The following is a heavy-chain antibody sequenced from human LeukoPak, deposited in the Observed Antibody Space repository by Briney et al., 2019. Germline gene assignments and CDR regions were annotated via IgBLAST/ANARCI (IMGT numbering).Heavy chain of an antibody. CDR2: INPNSGGT. V-gene: IGHV1-2*02. D-gene: IGHD3-10*01. CDR3: ARLLCFGVLFRGPALSAAQDFDY. J-gene: IGHJ4*02. CDR1: GYTFTGYY. Sequence: GASVKVSCKASGYTFTGYYMHWVRQAPGQGLEGMGWINPNSGGTNYAQKFQGRVTMTRDTSISTAYLELSRLRSDDTAVYYCARLLCFGVLFRGPALSAAQDFDYWGPGTLVTASS.